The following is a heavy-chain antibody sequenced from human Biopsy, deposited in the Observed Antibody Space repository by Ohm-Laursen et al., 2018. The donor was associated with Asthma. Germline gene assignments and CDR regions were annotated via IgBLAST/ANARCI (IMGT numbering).Heavy chain of an antibody. CDR3: ARGDSSGWSHYYFDY. Sequence: SLRLSCAASGFTFGSYGMHWVRQAPGKGLEWVAVIWYDGGNKYYADSVRGRFTISRDFYKNTLYLQMDSLRAEDTAVYYCARGDSSGWSHYYFDYWGQGTLVTVSS. V-gene: IGHV3-33*01. D-gene: IGHD6-19*01. CDR1: GFTFGSYG. J-gene: IGHJ4*02. CDR2: IWYDGGNK.